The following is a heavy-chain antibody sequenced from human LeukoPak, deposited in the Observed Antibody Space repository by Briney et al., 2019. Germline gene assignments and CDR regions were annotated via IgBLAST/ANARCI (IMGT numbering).Heavy chain of an antibody. Sequence: GGSLRLSCAASGFTFSTFAMIWVRQAPGKGLEWVSASSGSGGSTYYADSVKGRFTISRDNSKNTLYVHMNSLRAEDTAVYYCAKGRGGSSYDAFDIWGQGTMVTVSS. V-gene: IGHV3-23*01. J-gene: IGHJ3*02. CDR2: SSGSGGST. CDR3: AKGRGGSSYDAFDI. CDR1: GFTFSTFA. D-gene: IGHD2-15*01.